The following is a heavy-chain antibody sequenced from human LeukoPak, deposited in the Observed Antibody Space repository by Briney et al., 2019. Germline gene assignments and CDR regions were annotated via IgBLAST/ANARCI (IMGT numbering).Heavy chain of an antibody. CDR3: ARSIPYGTTWYGRSDY. CDR1: GFPFSSYS. J-gene: IGHJ4*02. CDR2: IKPDGTTK. D-gene: IGHD6-13*01. Sequence: GGSLRLSCAASGFPFSSYSMTWVRQAPGKGLEWVANIKPDGTTKFYVDSVKGRFTISRDDALNSLYLQMNSLRAEDTAIYYCARSIPYGTTWYGRSDYWGQGTLVTVSS. V-gene: IGHV3-7*03.